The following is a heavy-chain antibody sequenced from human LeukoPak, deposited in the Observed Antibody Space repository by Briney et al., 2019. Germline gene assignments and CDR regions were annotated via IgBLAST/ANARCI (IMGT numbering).Heavy chain of an antibody. Sequence: SETLSLTCTVSGGSISSSSYYWGWIRQPPRKGLEWIGSLYYTGNTYYNPSLKSRVTISVDTSKNQSSLRLSSVTAADTAVYYCARATYLFGETFDYWGQGTLVTVSS. CDR1: GGSISSSSYY. CDR3: ARATYLFGETFDY. D-gene: IGHD3-10*02. J-gene: IGHJ4*02. V-gene: IGHV4-39*07. CDR2: LYYTGNT.